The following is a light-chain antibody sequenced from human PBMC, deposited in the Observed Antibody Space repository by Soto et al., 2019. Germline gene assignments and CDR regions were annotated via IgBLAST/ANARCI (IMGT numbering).Light chain of an antibody. CDR3: QQYDTSPT. CDR2: DGS. Sequence: EILLTQSPGSLSLSPGERATLSCRASQSVSRSYLAWYQQKPGQAPRLLIYDGSSRAIGIPDRFSGSGSGTDFTLTISRLEPEDFGVYFCQQYDTSPTFGQGTKVDIK. J-gene: IGKJ1*01. CDR1: QSVSRSY. V-gene: IGKV3-20*01.